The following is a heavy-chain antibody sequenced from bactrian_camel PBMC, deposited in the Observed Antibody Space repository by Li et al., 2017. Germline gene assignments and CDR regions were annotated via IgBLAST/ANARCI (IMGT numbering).Heavy chain of an antibody. Sequence: VQLVESGGGLVQPGGSLRLSCAASGFTFSGYDMSWVRQAPGKGLEWVSAINSGGGRKYYADSVKGRFTISQDNAKNTLYLQMNSLKPEDAAMYYCAAKDADWGTCATYYAMDYWGKGTQVTVS. D-gene: IGHD5*01. CDR2: INSGGGRK. CDR1: GFTFSGYD. J-gene: IGHJ7*01. V-gene: IGHV3S40*01.